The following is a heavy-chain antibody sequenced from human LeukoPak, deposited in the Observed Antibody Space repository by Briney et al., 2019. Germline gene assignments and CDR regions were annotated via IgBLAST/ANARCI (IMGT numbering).Heavy chain of an antibody. D-gene: IGHD4-17*01. CDR1: GGSISSYY. V-gene: IGHV4-59*01. CDR2: IYYSGST. Sequence: PSETLSLTCTVSGGSISSYYRSWIRQPPGKGLEWIGYIYYSGSTNYNPSLKSRVTISVDTSKNQFSLKLSSVTAADTAVYYCASSGTVTEYYFDYWGQGTLVTVSS. CDR3: ASSGTVTEYYFDY. J-gene: IGHJ4*02.